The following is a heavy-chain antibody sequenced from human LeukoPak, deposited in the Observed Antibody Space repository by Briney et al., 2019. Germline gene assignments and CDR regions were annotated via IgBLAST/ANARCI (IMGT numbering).Heavy chain of an antibody. CDR3: ARDPLGTYYYDSSGYSPGDY. CDR2: IYYSGST. V-gene: IGHV4-39*07. Sequence: SETLSLTCTVSGVSISSSSYYWRWIRQPPGKGLEWIGSIYYSGSTYYDPSLKSRVTISVDTSKNQFSLKLSSVTAADTAVYYCARDPLGTYYYDSSGYSPGDYWGQGTLVTVSS. D-gene: IGHD3-22*01. CDR1: GVSISSSSYY. J-gene: IGHJ4*02.